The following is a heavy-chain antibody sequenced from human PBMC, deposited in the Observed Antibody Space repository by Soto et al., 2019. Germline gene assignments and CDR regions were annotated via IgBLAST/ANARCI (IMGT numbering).Heavy chain of an antibody. CDR3: AGSSGWAGDY. CDR2: ISGSGDST. CDR1: GFTFSSYA. Sequence: PGGSLRLSCAASGFTFSSYAMNWVRQAPGKGLEWVSVISGSGDSTYYADSVKGRFTISRDNSKNTLYLQMNSLRTEDTAVYYCAGSSGWAGDYWGQGTLVTVSS. J-gene: IGHJ4*02. V-gene: IGHV3-23*01. D-gene: IGHD3-10*01.